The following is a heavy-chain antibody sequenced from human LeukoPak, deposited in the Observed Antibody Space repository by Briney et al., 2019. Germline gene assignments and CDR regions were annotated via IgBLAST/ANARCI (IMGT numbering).Heavy chain of an antibody. D-gene: IGHD2-15*01. CDR1: GLTFSNYA. Sequence: PGGSLRLSCAASGLTFSNYAMIWVRQAPGKGLEWVSAISGRGGSTYYADSVKDRFTISRDNSKNTLYLQMNSLRADDTALYYCAKSRVYIQRDSDYWGQGTLVTVSS. V-gene: IGHV3-23*01. J-gene: IGHJ4*02. CDR2: ISGRGGST. CDR3: AKSRVYIQRDSDY.